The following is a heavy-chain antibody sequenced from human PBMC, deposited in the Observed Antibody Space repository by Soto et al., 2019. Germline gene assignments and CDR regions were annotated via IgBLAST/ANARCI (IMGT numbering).Heavy chain of an antibody. CDR3: ASSYYYDSSGYYPTFQH. V-gene: IGHV1-69*01. Sequence: QVQLVQSGAEVKKPGSSVKVSCTASGGTFSSYAISWVRQAPGQGLEWMGGIIPIFGTANYAQKFQGRVTITADESTSTAYMELSSLRSEDTAVYYCASSYYYDSSGYYPTFQHWGQGTLVTVSS. J-gene: IGHJ1*01. CDR2: IIPIFGTA. D-gene: IGHD3-22*01. CDR1: GGTFSSYA.